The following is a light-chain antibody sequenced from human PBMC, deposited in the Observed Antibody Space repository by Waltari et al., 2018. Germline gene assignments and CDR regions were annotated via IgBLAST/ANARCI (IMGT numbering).Light chain of an antibody. CDR3: MQALHTPPA. Sequence: DTVMTQSPLSLTVTPGEPASISCRSSQSLLHSNGYNYLDWYLQKPGQPPQLLIYLGSDRASGVPDRFSGSGSGTDFTLKISSVEAEDIGVYYGMQALHTPPAFGQGTRVEI. CDR1: QSLLHSNGYNY. J-gene: IGKJ1*01. CDR2: LGS. V-gene: IGKV2-28*01.